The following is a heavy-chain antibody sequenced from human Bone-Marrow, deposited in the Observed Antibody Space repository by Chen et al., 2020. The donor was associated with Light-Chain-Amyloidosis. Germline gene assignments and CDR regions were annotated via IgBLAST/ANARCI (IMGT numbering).Heavy chain of an antibody. CDR1: GFTFGDYA. CDR2: IRRKSYGGTT. Sequence: EVQLVEFGGDFVQPGRSLRLSCTGSGFTFGDYAVSWLRQAPGKGLEWVGFIRRKSYGGTTEYAASVKGRFTISRDDSISTAYLQMNSLRTDDTAVYSCTSGAAADKYYYGLDVCGQGTTVTVSS. J-gene: IGHJ6*02. V-gene: IGHV3-49*03. CDR3: TSGAAADKYYYGLDV. D-gene: IGHD6-13*01.